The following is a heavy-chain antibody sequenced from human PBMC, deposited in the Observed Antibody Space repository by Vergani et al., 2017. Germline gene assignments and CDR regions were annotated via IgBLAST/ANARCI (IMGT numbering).Heavy chain of an antibody. CDR1: GFTFSSYG. Sequence: VQLLESGGGLVQPGGSLRLSCAASGFTFSSYGMHWVRQAPGKGLEWVAVIWYDGTNKYYADSVKGRITISRDNSKNTLYLQMNSLRAEDTAVYYCAKEGVEYYDYSYLDVWGKGTTVTVSS. J-gene: IGHJ6*03. D-gene: IGHD3-16*01. CDR3: AKEGVEYYDYSYLDV. V-gene: IGHV3-33*06. CDR2: IWYDGTNK.